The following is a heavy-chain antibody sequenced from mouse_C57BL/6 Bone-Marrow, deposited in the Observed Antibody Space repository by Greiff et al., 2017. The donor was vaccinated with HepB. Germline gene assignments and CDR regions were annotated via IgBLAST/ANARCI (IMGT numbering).Heavy chain of an antibody. V-gene: IGHV10-1*01. CDR1: GFSFNTYA. D-gene: IGHD1-1*01. Sequence: DVKLVESGGGLVQPKGSLKLSCAASGFSFNTYAMNWVRQAPGKGLEWVARIRSKSNNYATYYADSVKDRFTISRDDSESMLYLQMNNLKTEDTAMYYCVDGSRPWFAYWGQGTLVTVSA. J-gene: IGHJ3*01. CDR3: VDGSRPWFAY. CDR2: IRSKSNNYAT.